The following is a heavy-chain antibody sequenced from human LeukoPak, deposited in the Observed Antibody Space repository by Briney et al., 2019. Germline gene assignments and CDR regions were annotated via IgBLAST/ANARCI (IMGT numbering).Heavy chain of an antibody. V-gene: IGHV3-7*01. D-gene: IGHD6-19*01. J-gene: IGHJ3*02. Sequence: GGSLRLSCAASGFTFSSYGMHWVRQAPGKGLEWVANIKQDGSEKYYVDSVKGRFTISRDNAKNSLYLQMNSLRAEDTAVYYCARGDSSRRGSGFDIWGQGTMVTVSS. CDR3: ARGDSSRRGSGFDI. CDR1: GFTFSSYG. CDR2: IKQDGSEK.